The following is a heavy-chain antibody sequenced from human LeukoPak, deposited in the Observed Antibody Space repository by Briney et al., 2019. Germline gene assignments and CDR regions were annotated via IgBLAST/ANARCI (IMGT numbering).Heavy chain of an antibody. J-gene: IGHJ6*03. CDR1: GYTFTGYY. CDR2: INPNSGGT. CDR3: ARDSSSWSYYYYYMDV. V-gene: IGHV1-2*02. D-gene: IGHD6-13*01. Sequence: ASVKVSCKASGYTFTGYYMHWVRQAPGQGLEWMGWINPNSGGTNYAQKFQGRVTMTRDTSISTAYMELSRLRSDDTAVYYCARDSSSWSYYYYYMDVWGKGTTVTVSS.